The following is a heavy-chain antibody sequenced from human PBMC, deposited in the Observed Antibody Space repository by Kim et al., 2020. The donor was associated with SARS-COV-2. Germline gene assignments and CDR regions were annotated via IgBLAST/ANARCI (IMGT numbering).Heavy chain of an antibody. CDR3: ARTAGYCSSTSCEFDY. Sequence: ASVKVSCKASGYTFTSYGISWVRQAPGQGLEWMGWISAYNGNTNYAQKLQGRVTMTTDTSTSTAYMELRSLRSDDTAVYYCARTAGYCSSTSCEFDYWGQGTLVTVSS. D-gene: IGHD2-2*01. J-gene: IGHJ4*02. CDR1: GYTFTSYG. V-gene: IGHV1-18*04. CDR2: ISAYNGNT.